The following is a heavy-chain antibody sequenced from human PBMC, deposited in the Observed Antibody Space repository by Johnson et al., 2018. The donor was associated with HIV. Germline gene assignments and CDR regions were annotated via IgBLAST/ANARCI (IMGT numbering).Heavy chain of an antibody. V-gene: IGHV3-20*04. CDR3: ARDGNDGSPGNDAFDM. J-gene: IGHJ3*02. CDR2: INWNGGST. CDR1: GFTFSSYG. D-gene: IGHD1-14*01. Sequence: MLLVESGGGVVQPGGSLRLSCAASGFTFSSYGMSWVRQAPGKGLEWVSGINWNGGSTGYADSVKGRFTISRDNAKNSLYLQMNSLRAEDTALYYCARDGNDGSPGNDAFDMWGQGTMVTVS.